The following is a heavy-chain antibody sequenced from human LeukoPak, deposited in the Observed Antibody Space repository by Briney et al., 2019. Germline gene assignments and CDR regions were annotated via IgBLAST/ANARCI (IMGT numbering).Heavy chain of an antibody. J-gene: IGHJ6*02. Sequence: GASVKVSCKASGGTFSSYAISWVRQAPGQGLEWMGWISAYNGNTNYAQKLQGRVTMTTDTSTSTAYMELRSLRSDDTAVYYCARENSFLNYYYGMDVWGQGTTVTVSS. CDR2: ISAYNGNT. V-gene: IGHV1-18*01. CDR3: ARENSFLNYYYGMDV. D-gene: IGHD3-3*01. CDR1: GGTFSSYA.